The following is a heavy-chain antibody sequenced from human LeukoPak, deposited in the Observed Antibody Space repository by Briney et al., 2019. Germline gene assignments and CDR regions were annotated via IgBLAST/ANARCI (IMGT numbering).Heavy chain of an antibody. Sequence: PGGSLRLSCAASGFTFSSYGMHWVRQAPGKGLEWVAVIWYDGSNKYYADSVKGRFTISRDNPKNTLYLQMNSLRAEDTAVYYCARDGTNYYYDSSGYYDYWGQGTLVTVSS. CDR3: ARDGTNYYYDSSGYYDY. V-gene: IGHV3-33*01. D-gene: IGHD3-22*01. J-gene: IGHJ4*02. CDR1: GFTFSSYG. CDR2: IWYDGSNK.